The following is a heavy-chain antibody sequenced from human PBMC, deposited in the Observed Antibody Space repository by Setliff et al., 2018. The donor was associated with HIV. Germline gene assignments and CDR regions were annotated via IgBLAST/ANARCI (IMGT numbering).Heavy chain of an antibody. D-gene: IGHD3-9*01. CDR3: AKEFRYDILLGYMYYFDY. J-gene: IGHJ4*02. V-gene: IGHV1-18*01. Sequence: ASVKVSCKASGYTFTSYGISWVRQAPGQGLEWMGWISAYNRNTNYEQKLQGRVAMTTDTSTSTAYMELRSLRSDDTAVYYCAKEFRYDILLGYMYYFDYWGQGTLVTVSS. CDR1: GYTFTSYG. CDR2: ISAYNRNT.